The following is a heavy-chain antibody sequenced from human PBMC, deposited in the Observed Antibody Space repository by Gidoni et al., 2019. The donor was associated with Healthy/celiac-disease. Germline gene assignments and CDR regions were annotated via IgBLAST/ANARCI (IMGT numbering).Heavy chain of an antibody. CDR3: ARDTRQDIVVVVAAPRGFDP. CDR1: GFTFRSYA. J-gene: IGHJ5*02. CDR2: ISYDGSNK. D-gene: IGHD2-15*01. V-gene: IGHV3-30-3*01. Sequence: QVQLVESGGGVVQPGRSLRLSCAASGFTFRSYAMHWVRQAPGKGLEWVAVISYDGSNKYYADSVKGRFTISRDNSKNTLYLQMNSLRAEDTAVYYCARDTRQDIVVVVAAPRGFDPWGQGTLVTVSS.